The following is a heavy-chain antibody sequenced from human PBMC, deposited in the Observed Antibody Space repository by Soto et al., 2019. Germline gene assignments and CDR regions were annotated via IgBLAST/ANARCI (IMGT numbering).Heavy chain of an antibody. V-gene: IGHV3-33*01. D-gene: IGHD3-22*01. Sequence: PGGSLRLPCAASGFTFSSSGMHWVRQAPGKGLEWVAIIWYDGSKKYYADSVKGRFTISRDNSKNTVYLQMNSLRAEDTAVYYCARAPFTIYDTSGYYDYWGQGTLVTVSS. CDR1: GFTFSSSG. J-gene: IGHJ4*02. CDR3: ARAPFTIYDTSGYYDY. CDR2: IWYDGSKK.